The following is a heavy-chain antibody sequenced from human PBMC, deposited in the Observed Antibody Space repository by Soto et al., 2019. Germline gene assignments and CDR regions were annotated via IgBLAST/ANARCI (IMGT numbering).Heavy chain of an antibody. J-gene: IGHJ4*02. D-gene: IGHD1-1*01. CDR3: ARRWNEASRPADY. V-gene: IGHV1-18*04. CDR2: VNPYNGRT. CDR1: GYSFDSYA. Sequence: QVQLVQSGAEVKKPGASVTVSCKASGYSFDSYAIIWVRQAPGLWLEWMGWVNPYNGRTNYAEKVQRRVNMTTDTSTSTAFMELRSMRSDDTAVYFCARRWNEASRPADYWGQGTLVTVSS.